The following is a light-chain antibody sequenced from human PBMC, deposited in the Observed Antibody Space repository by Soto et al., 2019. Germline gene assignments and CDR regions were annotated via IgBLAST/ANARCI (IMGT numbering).Light chain of an antibody. Sequence: DIVMTQSPDSLAVSLGESATINCKSSQSVLYSSNNKNYLAWYQQKPGQPPKLLIYWASTRESGVPDRFSGSGSGTDFTLTISSLQAEDVAVYYCQHYYTTPLTFGGGTKVDIK. CDR3: QHYYTTPLT. J-gene: IGKJ4*01. CDR1: QSVLYSSNNKNY. V-gene: IGKV4-1*01. CDR2: WAS.